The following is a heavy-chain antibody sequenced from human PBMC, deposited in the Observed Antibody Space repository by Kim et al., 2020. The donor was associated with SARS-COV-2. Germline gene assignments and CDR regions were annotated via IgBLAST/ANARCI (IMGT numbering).Heavy chain of an antibody. CDR1: GDSVSSNSAA. Sequence: SQTLSLTCAISGDSVSSNSAAWNWIRQSPSRGLEWLGRTYYRSKWYNDYAVSVKSRITINPDTSKNQFSLQLNSVTPEDTAVYYCARDSGGEGGYYGSGSYLDYWGQGTLVTVSS. D-gene: IGHD3-10*01. V-gene: IGHV6-1*01. J-gene: IGHJ4*02. CDR3: ARDSGGEGGYYGSGSYLDY. CDR2: TYYRSKWYN.